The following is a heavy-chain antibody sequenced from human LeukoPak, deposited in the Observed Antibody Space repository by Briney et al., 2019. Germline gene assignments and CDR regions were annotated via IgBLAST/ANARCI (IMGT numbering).Heavy chain of an antibody. CDR1: GYTFTSYD. V-gene: IGHV1-8*01. Sequence: ASVKVSCKASGYTFTSYDINWVRQATGQGLEWMGWMNPNSGNTGYAQKFQGRVTMTRNTSISTAYMELSSLRSVDTAVYFCASRIFRVATLSETWGQGTLVTVSS. CDR3: ASRIFRVATLSET. CDR2: MNPNSGNT. D-gene: IGHD3-3*02. J-gene: IGHJ5*02.